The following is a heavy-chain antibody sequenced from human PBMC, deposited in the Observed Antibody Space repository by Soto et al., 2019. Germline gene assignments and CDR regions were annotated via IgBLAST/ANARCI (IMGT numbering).Heavy chain of an antibody. D-gene: IGHD6-13*01. Sequence: ASVKVSCKASGYIFTNYYMHWGRHAPGQGLEWMGVTKPRGGSTRYARKFQGKVTMTKDTSTSTVSMELSSLRSEDTAMYYCARDQKDRYDHSSPDYYYFGVDVWGQGTTVTVSS. CDR3: ARDQKDRYDHSSPDYYYFGVDV. V-gene: IGHV1-46*01. CDR2: TKPRGGST. CDR1: GYIFTNYY. J-gene: IGHJ6*02.